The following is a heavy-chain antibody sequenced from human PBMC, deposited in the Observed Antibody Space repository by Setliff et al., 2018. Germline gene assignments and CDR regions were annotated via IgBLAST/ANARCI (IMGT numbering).Heavy chain of an antibody. Sequence: RASVKVSCKTPGKTDDTYHVHWVRQAPGQGLEWIGGIIPIFGTANYAQKFQGRVTITADESTSTAYMELSSLRSEDTAVYYCAGSVWGDSAGYYYYGMGVWGQGTTVTVSS. CDR3: AGSVWGDSAGYYYYGMGV. CDR1: GKTDDTYH. CDR2: IIPIFGTA. D-gene: IGHD3-16*01. J-gene: IGHJ6*02. V-gene: IGHV1-69*13.